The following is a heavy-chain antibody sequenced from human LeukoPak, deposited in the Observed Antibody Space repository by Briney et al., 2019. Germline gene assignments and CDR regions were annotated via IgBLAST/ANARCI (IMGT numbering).Heavy chain of an antibody. J-gene: IGHJ6*02. V-gene: IGHV4-59*01. Sequence: SETLSLTCTVSGGSISSYYWSWIRQPPGKGLEWIGYIYYSGSTNYNPSLKSRVTISVDTSKNQFSLKLSSVTAADTAVYYCARGHLGVSNGDFYFMDVWGHGTTVTVSS. CDR3: ARGHLGVSNGDFYFMDV. D-gene: IGHD2-21*02. CDR2: IYYSGST. CDR1: GGSISSYY.